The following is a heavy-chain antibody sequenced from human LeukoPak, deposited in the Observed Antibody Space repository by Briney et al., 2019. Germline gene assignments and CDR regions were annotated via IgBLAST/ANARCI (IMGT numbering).Heavy chain of an antibody. D-gene: IGHD1-26*01. J-gene: IGHJ6*02. Sequence: SETLSLTCTVSGGSISSYYWCWIRQPPGKGLEWIGYIYYSGSTNYNPSLKSRVTISVDTSKNQFSLKLSSVTSADTAVYYCARVGGSNHYYYGMDVWGQGTTVTVSS. CDR3: ARVGGSNHYYYGMDV. CDR1: GGSISSYY. V-gene: IGHV4-59*01. CDR2: IYYSGST.